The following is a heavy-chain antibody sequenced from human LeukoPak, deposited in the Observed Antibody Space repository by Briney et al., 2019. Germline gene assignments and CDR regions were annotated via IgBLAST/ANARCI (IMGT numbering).Heavy chain of an antibody. Sequence: SETLSLTCAVSGDSISSGGYSWSWIRQTPGKGLEWIAYIHESGSTYYNPSLKSRVTISVDTSKNQFSLKLSSVTAADTAVYYCARDFYDYVWGSYRSVRFDPWGQGTLVTVSS. V-gene: IGHV4-30-4*07. J-gene: IGHJ5*02. CDR3: ARDFYDYVWGSYRSVRFDP. CDR2: IHESGST. CDR1: GDSISSGGYS. D-gene: IGHD3-16*02.